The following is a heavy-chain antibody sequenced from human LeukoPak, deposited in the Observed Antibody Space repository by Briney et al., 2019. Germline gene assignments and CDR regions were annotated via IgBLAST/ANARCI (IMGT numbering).Heavy chain of an antibody. CDR3: AKTTAGYSSGRYPGWPVDY. CDR2: ISGSGGST. Sequence: GGSLRLSCAASGFTFGSYAMYWVRQAPGKGLEWVSGISGSGGSTFYADSVKGRFTISRGNSENTVYLQMNSLRADDTAVYYCAKTTAGYSSGRYPGWPVDYWGQGTLVTVPS. V-gene: IGHV3-23*01. CDR1: GFTFGSYA. D-gene: IGHD6-19*01. J-gene: IGHJ4*02.